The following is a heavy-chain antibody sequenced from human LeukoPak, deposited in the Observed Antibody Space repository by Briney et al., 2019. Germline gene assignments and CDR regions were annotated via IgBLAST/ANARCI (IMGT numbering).Heavy chain of an antibody. CDR1: GFIFSNYG. V-gene: IGHV3-23*01. CDR2: LSDSGGNT. Sequence: GGSLRLSCTASGFIFSNYGMMGVRQAPGKGLEWVSSLSDSGGNTFYADSATGRFTISRDNSNNTLYLQLNSLRAEDTAVYYCAKAALRSSGWFRPYFDYWGQGNLVTVSS. CDR3: AKAALRSSGWFRPYFDY. J-gene: IGHJ4*02. D-gene: IGHD6-19*01.